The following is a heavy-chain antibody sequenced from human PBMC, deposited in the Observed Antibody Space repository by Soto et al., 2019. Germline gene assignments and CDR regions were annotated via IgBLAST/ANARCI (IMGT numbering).Heavy chain of an antibody. CDR1: GFTFSTYG. J-gene: IGHJ6*02. V-gene: IGHV3-33*01. Sequence: PGGSLRLSCAASGFTFSTYGMHWVRQAPGKGLEWVALIWYDGSNKYYADSVKGRFTISRDNSKNTLYLQMNSLRAEDTAVYYCTRDGTIGSSPVCPPLNYGTDVWGQGTTVTVSS. CDR2: IWYDGSNK. D-gene: IGHD6-6*01. CDR3: TRDGTIGSSPVCPPLNYGTDV.